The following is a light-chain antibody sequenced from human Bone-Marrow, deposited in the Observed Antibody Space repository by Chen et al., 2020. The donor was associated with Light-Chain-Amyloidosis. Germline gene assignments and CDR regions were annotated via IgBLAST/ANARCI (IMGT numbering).Light chain of an antibody. CDR1: SSNIGSLT. CDR3: ATWDNSLGDDWV. Sequence: QSLLTQPPSASGTPGQRVTISCSGSSSNIGSLTVNWYQQLPGTAPKLLIYRNNKRPSGVPDRFSGSKSGTSASLAISGLQSEDEADYYCATWDNSLGDDWVFGGGTKLTVL. CDR2: RNN. V-gene: IGLV1-44*01. J-gene: IGLJ3*02.